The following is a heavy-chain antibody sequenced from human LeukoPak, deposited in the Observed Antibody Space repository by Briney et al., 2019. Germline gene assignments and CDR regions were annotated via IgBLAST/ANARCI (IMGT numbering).Heavy chain of an antibody. CDR1: GYTFTSYA. J-gene: IGHJ4*02. V-gene: IGHV1-3*01. CDR2: INAGDGNT. D-gene: IGHD5-18*01. Sequence: ASVKVSCKASGYTFTSYAMHWVRQAPGQRLEWMGWINAGDGNTKYSQKFQGRVTITRDTSASTAYMELGSLRSEDTAVYYCAREDTAMAYFDYWGQGTLVTVSS. CDR3: AREDTAMAYFDY.